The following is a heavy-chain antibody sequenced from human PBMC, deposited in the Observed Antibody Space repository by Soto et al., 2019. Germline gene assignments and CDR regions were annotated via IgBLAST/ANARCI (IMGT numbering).Heavy chain of an antibody. V-gene: IGHV4-31*03. D-gene: IGHD3-16*02. CDR1: GGSISSGGYY. J-gene: IGHJ6*02. CDR2: IYYSGST. CDR3: ARYYDYVWGSYRPGMDV. Sequence: PSETLSLTCTVSGGSISSGGYYWSWIRQHPGKGLEWIGYIYYSGSTYYNPSLKSRVTISVDTSKNQFSLKLSSVTAADTAVYYCARYYDYVWGSYRPGMDVWGQGTTVTVSS.